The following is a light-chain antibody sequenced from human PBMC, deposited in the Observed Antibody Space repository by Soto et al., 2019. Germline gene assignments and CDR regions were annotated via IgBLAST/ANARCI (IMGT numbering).Light chain of an antibody. J-gene: IGLJ2*01. Sequence: QSELTQPPSVSGAPGQRVTISCTGSSSNIGAGYDVHWYQQLPGTAPKLLIYVNSNRPSGVPDRFSGSKSGTSASLAITGLQAEDGADYYCQSYDSGLSGSVFGGGTKLTVL. CDR2: VNS. CDR3: QSYDSGLSGSV. V-gene: IGLV1-40*01. CDR1: SSNIGAGYD.